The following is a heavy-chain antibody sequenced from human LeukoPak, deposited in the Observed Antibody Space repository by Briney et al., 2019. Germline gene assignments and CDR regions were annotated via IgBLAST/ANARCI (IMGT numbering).Heavy chain of an antibody. D-gene: IGHD2-15*01. J-gene: IGHJ3*02. CDR1: GGSISSYY. CDR3: ARGPIGAFDI. V-gene: IGHV4-59*01. Sequence: SETLSLTCTVYGGSISSYYWSWIRQPPGKGLEWIGYIYYSGSTNYNPSLKSRVTISVDTSKNQFSLKLSSVTAADTAVYYCARGPIGAFDIWGQGTMVTVSS. CDR2: IYYSGST.